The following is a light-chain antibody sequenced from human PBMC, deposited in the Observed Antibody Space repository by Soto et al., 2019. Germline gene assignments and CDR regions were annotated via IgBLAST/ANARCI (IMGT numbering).Light chain of an antibody. Sequence: QSALTQPASVSGSPGQSITISCTGTSSGVGAYNYVSWYQQHPGKAPKLMIYDVNIRPSGVSNRFSGSKSGNTASLTISGLQADDEADYCCTSWTTSTTMKFGGGTKLTVL. J-gene: IGLJ2*01. CDR1: SSGVGAYNY. CDR2: DVN. CDR3: TSWTTSTTMK. V-gene: IGLV2-14*01.